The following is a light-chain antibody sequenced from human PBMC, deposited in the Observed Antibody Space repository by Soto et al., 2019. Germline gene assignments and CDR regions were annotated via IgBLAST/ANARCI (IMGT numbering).Light chain of an antibody. CDR2: HAY. CDR3: QQSYKTPHT. V-gene: IGKV1-39*01. Sequence: DIQMTQSPSSLSASVGDRVTITCRASQTISNYLNWYQQKPGKAPKLLIYHAYNLQSAVPSRFSGSGSATDFTLTISSLQPEDFGTYYCQQSYKTPHTFGQGTKLETK. J-gene: IGKJ2*01. CDR1: QTISNY.